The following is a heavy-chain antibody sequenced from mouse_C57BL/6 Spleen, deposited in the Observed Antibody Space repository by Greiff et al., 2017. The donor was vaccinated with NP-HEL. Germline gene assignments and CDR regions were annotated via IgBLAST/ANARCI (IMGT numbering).Heavy chain of an antibody. D-gene: IGHD1-1*01. CDR2: INPYNGDT. Sequence: EVQLQQSGPELVKPGASVKISCKASGYSFTGYFMNWVKQSHGKSLEWIGRINPYNGDTFYNQKFTGKATLTVAKSSSTAHMELLSLTSEDFAVYYCAREALPYGSSHAGFADWGQGTLVTVSA. CDR1: GYSFTGYF. J-gene: IGHJ3*01. CDR3: AREALPYGSSHAGFAD. V-gene: IGHV1-37*01.